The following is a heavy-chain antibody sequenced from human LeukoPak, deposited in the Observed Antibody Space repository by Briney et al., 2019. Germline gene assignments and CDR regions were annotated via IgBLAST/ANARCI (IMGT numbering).Heavy chain of an antibody. CDR2: ISGSGGST. D-gene: IGHD3-10*02. Sequence: GGTLRLSCAASGFTFSSYGMSWVRQAPGKGLEWVSAISGSGGSTHYADSVMGRFTISRDNSKNTLYLQMNSLRAEDTAVYYCAELGITMIGGVWGKGTTVTISS. V-gene: IGHV3-23*01. J-gene: IGHJ6*04. CDR1: GFTFSSYG. CDR3: AELGITMIGGV.